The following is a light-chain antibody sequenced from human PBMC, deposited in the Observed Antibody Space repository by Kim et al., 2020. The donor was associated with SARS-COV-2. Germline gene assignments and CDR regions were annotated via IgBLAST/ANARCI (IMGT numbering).Light chain of an antibody. CDR3: QYFNSWPPTWT. CDR2: GAS. V-gene: IGKV3-15*01. J-gene: IGKJ1*01. Sequence: PGERATLSCRASQSVSTNLAWYQQKPGQAPRLLIHGASTRATGIPARFSGSGSGTEFTLTISSLQSEDFAIYYCQYFNSWPPTWTFGQGTKVDIK. CDR1: QSVSTN.